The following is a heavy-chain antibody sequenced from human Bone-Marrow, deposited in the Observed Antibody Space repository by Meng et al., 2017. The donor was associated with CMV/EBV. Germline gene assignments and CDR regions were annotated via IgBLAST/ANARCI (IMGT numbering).Heavy chain of an antibody. V-gene: IGHV3-21*01. J-gene: IGHJ6*02. CDR3: ARDERLLWFGELLSSFYYYYGMDV. CDR2: ISSSSSYI. D-gene: IGHD3-10*01. CDR1: GFTFSSYS. Sequence: LSLTCAASGFTFSSYSMNWVRQAPGKGLEWVSSISSSSSYIYYADSVKGRFTISRDNSKNTLYLQMNSLRAEDTAVYYCARDERLLWFGELLSSFYYYYGMDVWGQGTTVTVSS.